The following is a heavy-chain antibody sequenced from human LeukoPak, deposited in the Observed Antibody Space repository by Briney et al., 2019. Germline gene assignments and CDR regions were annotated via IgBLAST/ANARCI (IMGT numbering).Heavy chain of an antibody. CDR1: GGSISSYY. CDR3: ARDCSGGSCYGAFDI. CDR2: IYDSGST. J-gene: IGHJ3*02. Sequence: SETLSLTCTVSGGSISSYYWSWIRQPPGKGLEWIGYIYDSGSTYYNPSLKSRITISVDTSENRFSLKLSSVTATDTAVYYCARDCSGGSCYGAFDIWGQGTMVSVSS. D-gene: IGHD2-15*01. V-gene: IGHV4-30-4*01.